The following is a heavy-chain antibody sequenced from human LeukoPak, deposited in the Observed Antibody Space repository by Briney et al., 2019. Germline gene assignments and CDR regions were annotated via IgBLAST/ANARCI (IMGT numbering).Heavy chain of an antibody. J-gene: IGHJ4*02. D-gene: IGHD5-18*01. CDR1: GGTFSSYA. V-gene: IGHV1-69*05. CDR2: IIPIFGTA. Sequence: SVKVSCKASGGTFSSYAISWVRQAPGQGLEWMGRIIPIFGTANYAQKFQGRVTMTRDTSTSTVYMELSSLRSEDTAVYYCARGLYSPDYWGQGTLVTVSS. CDR3: ARGLYSPDY.